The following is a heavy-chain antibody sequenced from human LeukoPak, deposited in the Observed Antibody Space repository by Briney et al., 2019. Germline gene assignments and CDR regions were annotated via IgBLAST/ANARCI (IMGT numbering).Heavy chain of an antibody. J-gene: IGHJ4*02. CDR1: RFTFGDYA. V-gene: IGHV3-49*04. CDR2: IRSKAFGGTT. CDR3: TRAPYSNYVNLDY. D-gene: IGHD4-11*01. Sequence: PGGSLRLSCTASRFTFGDYAISWVRQAPGKGLEWVGFIRSKAFGGTTEYAASVKGRFTISRDDSKSIAYLQMHNLKTEDTAVYYCTRAPYSNYVNLDYWGQGTLVTVSS.